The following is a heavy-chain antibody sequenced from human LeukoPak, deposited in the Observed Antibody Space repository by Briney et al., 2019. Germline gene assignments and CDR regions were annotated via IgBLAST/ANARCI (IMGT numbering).Heavy chain of an antibody. V-gene: IGHV3-66*01. CDR3: ARVELYGDYPFDY. Sequence: GGSLRLSCAASGFTVSSNYMSWVRQAPGKGLEWVSVIYSGGSTYYADSVKGRFTISRDNSKNTLYLQMNSLRAEDTAVYYCARVELYGDYPFDYWGQGTLVTVSS. CDR2: IYSGGST. CDR1: GFTVSSNY. J-gene: IGHJ4*02. D-gene: IGHD4-17*01.